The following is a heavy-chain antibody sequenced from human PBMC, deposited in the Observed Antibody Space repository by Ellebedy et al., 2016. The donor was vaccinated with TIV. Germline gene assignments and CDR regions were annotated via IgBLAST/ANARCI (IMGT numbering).Heavy chain of an antibody. CDR3: ARDQWLGRAYYFDY. Sequence: GGSLRLSCTASGFTFSNYYMSWVRQAPGKGLEWVANIKQDGSEKNYVDSVKGRFSISRDNTKNSLYLQMNSLGDEDTSVYYCARDQWLGRAYYFDYWGQGTLVTVSS. J-gene: IGHJ4*02. V-gene: IGHV3-7*01. D-gene: IGHD6-19*01. CDR1: GFTFSNYY. CDR2: IKQDGSEK.